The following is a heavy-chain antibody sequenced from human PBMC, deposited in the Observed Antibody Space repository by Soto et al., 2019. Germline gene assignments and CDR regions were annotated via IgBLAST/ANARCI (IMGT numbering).Heavy chain of an antibody. D-gene: IGHD2-15*01. V-gene: IGHV4-59*08. J-gene: IGHJ4*02. CDR1: GGSISSYY. CDR3: ARPACSGGSCYFDY. Sequence: SETLSLTCTVSGGSISSYYWSWIRQPPGKGLEWIGYIYYSGSTNYNPSLKSRVTISVDTSKNQFSLKLSSVTAADTAVYYCARPACSGGSCYFDYWGQGTLVTVSS. CDR2: IYYSGST.